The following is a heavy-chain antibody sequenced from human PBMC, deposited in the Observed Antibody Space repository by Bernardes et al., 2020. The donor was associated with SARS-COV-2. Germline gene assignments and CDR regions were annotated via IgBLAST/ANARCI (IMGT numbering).Heavy chain of an antibody. V-gene: IGHV3-23*01. CDR3: ARIDEETGRDD. Sequence: GGSLRLSCAASGFTFSDYCMSWVRQAPGKGLQWVSSISGSGARTYYADSVKGRFTISRDDSKNTLYLQMNSLRADNTAVYYCARIDEETGRDDLGQGTLITLSS. J-gene: IGHJ4*02. D-gene: IGHD2-15*01. CDR1: GFTFSDYC. CDR2: ISGSGART.